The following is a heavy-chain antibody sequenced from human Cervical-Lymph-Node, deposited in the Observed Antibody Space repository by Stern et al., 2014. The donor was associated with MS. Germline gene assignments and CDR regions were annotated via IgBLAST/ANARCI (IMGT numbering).Heavy chain of an antibody. Sequence: QLVQSGAEVKKPGSSMKVSCKASGGTFSTFDIIWVRQAPGQGLELLGCISPLFGTTNYVQKCQGRVTMTADESTSTAYMELNSLRSEDTAVYYCARHQGGIAANWGQGTLVTVSS. CDR1: GGTFSTFD. V-gene: IGHV1-69*01. J-gene: IGHJ4*02. CDR3: ARHQGGIAAN. CDR2: ISPLFGTT. D-gene: IGHD6-13*01.